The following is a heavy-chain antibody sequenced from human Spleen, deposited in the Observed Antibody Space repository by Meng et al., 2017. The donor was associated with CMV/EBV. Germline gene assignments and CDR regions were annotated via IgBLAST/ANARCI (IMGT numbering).Heavy chain of an antibody. J-gene: IGHJ6*02. CDR1: GGSISSSSYY. D-gene: IGHD2-2*02. Sequence: SETLSLTCTVSGGSISSSSYYWGWIRQPPGKGLEWIGSIYYSGSTYYNPSLKSRVTISVDTSKNQFSLKLSSVTAADTAVYHCARVGCSSTSCYTSYYYGMDVWGQGTTVTVSS. V-gene: IGHV4-39*07. CDR2: IYYSGST. CDR3: ARVGCSSTSCYTSYYYGMDV.